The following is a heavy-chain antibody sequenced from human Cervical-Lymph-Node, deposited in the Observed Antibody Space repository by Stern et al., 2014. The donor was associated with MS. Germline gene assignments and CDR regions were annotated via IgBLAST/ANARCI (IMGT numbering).Heavy chain of an antibody. V-gene: IGHV1-2*06. Sequence: VHLVESGAEVKKPGASVKVSCKTSGYKFTAYYIHWVRQAPGKGLTWMGRLNPSSGATDLAQTFQGRVTMTRDTSISTAYMELTGLTPGDTAVYYCARSITVTPLEFWGQGTLVAVSS. CDR2: LNPSSGAT. J-gene: IGHJ1*01. CDR3: ARSITVTPLEF. CDR1: GYKFTAYY. D-gene: IGHD4-17*01.